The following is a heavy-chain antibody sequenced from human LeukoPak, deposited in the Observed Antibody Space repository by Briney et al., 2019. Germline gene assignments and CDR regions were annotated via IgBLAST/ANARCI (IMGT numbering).Heavy chain of an antibody. Sequence: SETLSLTCAVSGYSISSGYYWGWIRQPPGKGLEWIGSIYHSGSTYYNPSLKSRVTISVDTSKNQFSLKLSSVTAADTAVYYCARGRYYGSGSPKSNWFDPWGHGTLVTVSS. D-gene: IGHD3-10*01. V-gene: IGHV4-38-2*01. CDR1: GYSISSGYY. CDR2: IYHSGST. J-gene: IGHJ5*02. CDR3: ARGRYYGSGSPKSNWFDP.